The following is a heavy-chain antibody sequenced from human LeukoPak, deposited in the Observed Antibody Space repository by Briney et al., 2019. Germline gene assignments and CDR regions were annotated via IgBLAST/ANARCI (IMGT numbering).Heavy chain of an antibody. CDR1: GFTFSSYG. V-gene: IGHV3-33*03. Sequence: GGSLRLSCAASGFTFSSYGMHWVRQAPGKGLEWVAVIWYDGSKKYYADSVKGRFTISRDTSKNTLYLQMNSLRAEDTAVYYCARGDSSSWYVINYFDYWGQGTLVTVSS. CDR3: ARGDSSSWYVINYFDY. D-gene: IGHD6-13*01. J-gene: IGHJ4*02. CDR2: IWYDGSKK.